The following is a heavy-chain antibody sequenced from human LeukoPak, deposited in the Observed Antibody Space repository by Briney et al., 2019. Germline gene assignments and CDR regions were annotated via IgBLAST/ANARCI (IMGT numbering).Heavy chain of an antibody. D-gene: IGHD1-26*01. CDR2: ISGSGGST. Sequence: GGSLRLSCAASGFTFSSYAVSWVRQAPGKGLEWVSGISGSGGSTYYADSVKGRFTISRDNSKNTLYLQTNSLRADDTAVYYCAKNLEAWELPTFFFDYWGQGTLVTVSS. V-gene: IGHV3-23*01. J-gene: IGHJ4*02. CDR1: GFTFSSYA. CDR3: AKNLEAWELPTFFFDY.